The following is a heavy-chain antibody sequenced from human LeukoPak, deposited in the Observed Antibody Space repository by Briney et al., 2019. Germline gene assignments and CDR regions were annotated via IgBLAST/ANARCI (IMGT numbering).Heavy chain of an antibody. CDR3: ASDPRDGGQNV. D-gene: IGHD5-24*01. J-gene: IGHJ6*04. Sequence: GGSLRLSCAASGFNVTNFAMHWVRQAPGKGLEWVTLILYSADNTYYADPVKGRFTFSRDKSKNTLYLQMNSLRPDDSAVCYCASDPRDGGQNVWGKGTTVTVSS. V-gene: IGHV3-30*04. CDR2: ILYSADNT. CDR1: GFNVTNFA.